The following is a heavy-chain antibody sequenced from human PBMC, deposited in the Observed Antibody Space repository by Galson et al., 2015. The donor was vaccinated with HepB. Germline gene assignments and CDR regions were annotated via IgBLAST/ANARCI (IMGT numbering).Heavy chain of an antibody. J-gene: IGHJ4*02. CDR1: GFTVSSNY. Sequence: SLRLSCAASGFTVSSNYMSWVCQAPGKGLEWVSVIYSGGSTYYADSVKGRFTISRDNSKNTLYLQMNSLRAEDTAVYYCASSLSGTTVTTIDYWGQGTLVTVSS. CDR3: ASSLSGTTVTTIDY. CDR2: IYSGGST. V-gene: IGHV3-53*01. D-gene: IGHD4-17*01.